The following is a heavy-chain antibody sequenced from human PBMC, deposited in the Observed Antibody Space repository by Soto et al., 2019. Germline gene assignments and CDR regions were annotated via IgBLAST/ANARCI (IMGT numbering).Heavy chain of an antibody. CDR1: GYSFTSYW. Sequence: GESLKISCKGSGYSFTSYWIGWVRQMPGKGLEWMGIIYPGDSDTRYSPSFQGQVTISADKSISTAYLQWSSLKASDTAMYYCARHGYYDLWSGYSHPTYYYYGMDVWGQGTTVTVSS. CDR2: IYPGDSDT. CDR3: ARHGYYDLWSGYSHPTYYYYGMDV. J-gene: IGHJ6*02. D-gene: IGHD3-3*01. V-gene: IGHV5-51*01.